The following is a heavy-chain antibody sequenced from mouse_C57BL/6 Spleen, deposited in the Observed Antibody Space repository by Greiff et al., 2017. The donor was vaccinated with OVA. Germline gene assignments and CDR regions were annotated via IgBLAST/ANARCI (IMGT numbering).Heavy chain of an antibody. V-gene: IGHV5-12*01. CDR2: ISNGGGST. CDR3: ARTDLYYAMDY. J-gene: IGHJ4*01. CDR1: GFTFSDYY. Sequence: EVKLVESGGGLVQPGGSLKLSCAASGFTFSDYYMYWVRQTPEKRLEWVAYISNGGGSTYYPDTVKGRFTISRDNAKNTLYLQMSRLKSEDTAMYYCARTDLYYAMDYWGQGTSVTVSS.